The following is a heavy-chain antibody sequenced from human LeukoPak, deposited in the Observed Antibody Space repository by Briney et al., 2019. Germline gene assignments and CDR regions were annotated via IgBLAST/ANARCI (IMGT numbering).Heavy chain of an antibody. CDR2: IGGYNGNK. D-gene: IGHD3-22*01. J-gene: IGHJ5*01. V-gene: IGHV1-18*01. CDR3: ARDIRYDSSGYYYYWFDS. Sequence: GASVKVSCKASGYTFSNYGISWVRQAPGQGLEWMGWIGGYNGNKKYVQKLQGRVTMTTDTSTSTAYMELRSLRSDGTAVYYCARDIRYDSSGYYYYWFDSWGQGTLVTVSS. CDR1: GYTFSNYG.